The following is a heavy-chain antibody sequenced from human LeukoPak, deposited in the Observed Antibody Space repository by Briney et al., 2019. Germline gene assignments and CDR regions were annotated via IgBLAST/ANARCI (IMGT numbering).Heavy chain of an antibody. CDR1: GDTVSSNSAA. CDR2: SYYRSKWFN. V-gene: IGHV6-1*01. D-gene: IGHD1-7*01. J-gene: IGHJ4*02. Sequence: SQTLSLTCDISGDTVSSNSAAWSWSRQSPSRGLAWRGRSYYRSKWFNDYAMSVKGRMTINPDTSKNQFSLQLNSVTPEDTAVYFCARDLHELELYYFDSWGQGTLVIVSS. CDR3: ARDLHELELYYFDS.